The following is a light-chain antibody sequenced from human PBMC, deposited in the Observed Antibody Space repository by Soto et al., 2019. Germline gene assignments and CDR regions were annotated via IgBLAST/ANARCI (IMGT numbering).Light chain of an antibody. Sequence: DIQMTQSPSSVSASVGDRVTITCRASQGIRSWLAWYQQKPGKAPKLLISAASRLQSGVPSRFSGSGSGTDFTLTISSLQPEDFATYFCQQANSFPFTFGPGTKVDIK. CDR3: QQANSFPFT. J-gene: IGKJ3*01. V-gene: IGKV1-12*02. CDR1: QGIRSW. CDR2: AAS.